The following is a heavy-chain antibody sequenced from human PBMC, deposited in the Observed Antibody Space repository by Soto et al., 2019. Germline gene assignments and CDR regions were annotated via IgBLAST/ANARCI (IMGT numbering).Heavy chain of an antibody. V-gene: IGHV3-23*01. Sequence: GGSLRLSCAASGFTFSSYAVSWVRQAPGKGPEWISSISGSGSTIYYADSVKGRFTISRDNSKNTLYLQMSSLRAEDTAVYYCAKVFYYYDSSGYYYFDYWGQGTLVTSPQ. CDR1: GFTFSSYA. J-gene: IGHJ4*02. CDR3: AKVFYYYDSSGYYYFDY. D-gene: IGHD3-22*01. CDR2: ISGSGSTI.